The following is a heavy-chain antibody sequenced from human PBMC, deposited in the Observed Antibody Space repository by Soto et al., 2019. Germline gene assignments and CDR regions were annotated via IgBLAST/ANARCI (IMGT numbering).Heavy chain of an antibody. CDR2: ISACNGNT. CDR3: AREYSSVVPKLYYYYYGMDV. D-gene: IGHD2-15*01. CDR1: GYTFTSYG. Sequence: VASVKVSCKASGYTFTSYGISWVRQAPGQGLEWMGWISACNGNTNYAQKLQGRVTMTTDTSTSTAYMELRSLRSDDTAVYYCAREYSSVVPKLYYYYYGMDVWGQGTTVTVSS. J-gene: IGHJ6*02. V-gene: IGHV1-18*01.